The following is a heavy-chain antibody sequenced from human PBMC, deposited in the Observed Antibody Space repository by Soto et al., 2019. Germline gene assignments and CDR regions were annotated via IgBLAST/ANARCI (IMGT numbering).Heavy chain of an antibody. V-gene: IGHV4-59*01. J-gene: IGHJ6*03. CDR1: GGSISSYY. D-gene: IGHD2-15*01. CDR3: ARAARCSGGSCYYYYYYMDV. Sequence: SETLSLTCTVSGGSISSYYWSWIRQPPGKGLEWIGYIYYSGSTNYNPSLKSRVTISVDTSKNQFSLKLSSVTAADTAVYYCARAARCSGGSCYYYYYYMDVWGKGTTVTVSS. CDR2: IYYSGST.